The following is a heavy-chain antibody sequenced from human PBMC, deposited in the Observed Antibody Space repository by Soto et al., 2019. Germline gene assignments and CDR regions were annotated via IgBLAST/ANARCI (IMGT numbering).Heavy chain of an antibody. CDR1: GFTFSSYA. J-gene: IGHJ4*02. CDR2: ISGSGGST. V-gene: IGHV3-23*01. CDR3: AKVLPRITMVRGVPGSDY. D-gene: IGHD3-10*01. Sequence: GGSLRLSCAASGFTFSSYAMSWVRQAPGKGLEWVSAISGSGGSTYYADSVKGRFTISRDNSKNTLYLQMNSLRAEDTAVYYCAKVLPRITMVRGVPGSDYWGQGTLVTVSS.